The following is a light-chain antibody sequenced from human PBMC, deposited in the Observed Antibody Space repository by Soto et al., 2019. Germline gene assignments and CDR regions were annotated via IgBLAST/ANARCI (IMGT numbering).Light chain of an antibody. J-gene: IGLJ2*01. CDR2: DIN. Sequence: QSVLTQPASVSGSAGQSITISCTGTSSDVGGYDYLSWYQQHPGKAPKLMIYDINIRPSGVSNRFSGSKSGNTASLTISGLQAEDEADYYCSSYASSILFGGGTKLTVL. V-gene: IGLV2-14*03. CDR3: SSYASSIL. CDR1: SSDVGGYDY.